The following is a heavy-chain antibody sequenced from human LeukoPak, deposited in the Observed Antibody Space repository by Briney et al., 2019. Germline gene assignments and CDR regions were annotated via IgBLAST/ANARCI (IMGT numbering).Heavy chain of an antibody. V-gene: IGHV1-2*02. CDR1: GYTFTDYH. D-gene: IGHD3-10*01. Sequence: GASVKVSRKASGYTFTDYHMHWVRQAPGQGLEWLGWINPNNGGTNYAQKFQGRVTMTRDTSISTAYMELSSLRSDDTAVYYCARDRGGGSGTYYILYWGLGSLVTVSS. J-gene: IGHJ4*02. CDR3: ARDRGGGSGTYYILY. CDR2: INPNNGGT.